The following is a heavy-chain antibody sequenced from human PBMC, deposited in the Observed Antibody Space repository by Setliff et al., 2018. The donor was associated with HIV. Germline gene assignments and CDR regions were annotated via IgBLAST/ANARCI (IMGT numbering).Heavy chain of an antibody. CDR2: MNPNSGNT. D-gene: IGHD3-10*01. CDR3: ARGAYYGSGSYYDSRY. CDR1: GYTFTSYD. J-gene: IGHJ4*02. V-gene: IGHV1-8*01. Sequence: GASVKVSCKASGYTFTSYDINWVRQATGQGLEWMGWMNPNSGNTGYAQKFQGRVTMTRTTSISTAYMELSSLGSEDTAVYYCARGAYYGSGSYYDSRYWGQGTLVTVSS.